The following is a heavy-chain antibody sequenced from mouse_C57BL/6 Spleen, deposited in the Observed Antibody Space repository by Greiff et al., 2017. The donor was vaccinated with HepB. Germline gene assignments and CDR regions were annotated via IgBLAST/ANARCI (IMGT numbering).Heavy chain of an antibody. CDR2: INTNNGGT. D-gene: IGHD1-1*01. CDR1: GYTFTDYN. Sequence: EVQLQQSGPELVKPGASVKIPCKASGYTFTDYNMDWVKQSHGKSLEWIGDINTNNGGTIYNQKFKGKATLTVDKSSSTAYMELRSLTSEDTAVYYCARYDTTVVTFDYWGQGTTLTVSS. J-gene: IGHJ2*01. CDR3: ARYDTTVVTFDY. V-gene: IGHV1-18*01.